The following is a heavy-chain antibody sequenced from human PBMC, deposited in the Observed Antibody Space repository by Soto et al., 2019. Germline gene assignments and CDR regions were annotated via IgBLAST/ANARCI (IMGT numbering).Heavy chain of an antibody. J-gene: IGHJ4*02. CDR1: GGSISSGGYY. Sequence: SETLSLTCTVSGGSISSGGYYWSWIRQHPGKGLEWIGYIYYSGSTYYNPSLKSRVTISVDTSKNQFSLKLSSVTAADTAVYYCARDRAMVRGVLDYWGQGTLVTVSS. V-gene: IGHV4-31*03. CDR3: ARDRAMVRGVLDY. CDR2: IYYSGST. D-gene: IGHD3-10*01.